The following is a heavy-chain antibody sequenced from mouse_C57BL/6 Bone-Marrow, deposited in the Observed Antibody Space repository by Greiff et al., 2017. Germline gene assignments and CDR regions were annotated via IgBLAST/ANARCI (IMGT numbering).Heavy chain of an antibody. CDR2: IDPSDSET. CDR1: GYTFTSYW. D-gene: IGHD1-1*01. V-gene: IGHV1-52*01. J-gene: IGHJ4*01. Sequence: QVQLQQPGAELVRPGSSVKLSCKASGYTFTSYWMHWVKQRPIQGLEWIGNIDPSDSETYYNQKFKDKATLTVDKSSSTAYMQLSSLTSEDSAVYYCARFITTVDYAMDYWGQGTSVTVSS. CDR3: ARFITTVDYAMDY.